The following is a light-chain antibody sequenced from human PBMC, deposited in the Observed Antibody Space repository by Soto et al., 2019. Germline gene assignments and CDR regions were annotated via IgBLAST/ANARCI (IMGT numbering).Light chain of an antibody. J-gene: IGKJ3*01. CDR3: HKYKSAPYT. CDR1: QGIANH. Sequence: DIQMTQSPSSLSASVGDRVTITCRASQGIANHLAWYQQKPGKAPNLLIYAASTLQLGVPSRFSGSGFGTDFTLTISSLQPEDVATYYCHKYKSAPYTFGPGTKVYI. V-gene: IGKV1-27*01. CDR2: AAS.